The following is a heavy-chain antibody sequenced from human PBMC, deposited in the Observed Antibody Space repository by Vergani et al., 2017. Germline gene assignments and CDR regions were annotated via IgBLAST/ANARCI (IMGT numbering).Heavy chain of an antibody. CDR2: IYPGDSDT. J-gene: IGHJ6*02. CDR1: GYSFTSYW. D-gene: IGHD6-13*01. CDR3: ARLIAAGYYYYGMDV. Sequence: EVQLVQSGAEVKKPGESLKISCKGSGYSFTSYWIGWVRQMPGKGLEWMGIIYPGDSDTRYSPSSQGQVTISADKSISTAYLQWSSLKASDTAMYYCARLIAAGYYYYGMDVWGQGTTVTVSS. V-gene: IGHV5-51*01.